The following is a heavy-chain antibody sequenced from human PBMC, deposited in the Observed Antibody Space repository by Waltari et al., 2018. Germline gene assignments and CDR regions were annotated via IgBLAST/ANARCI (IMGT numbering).Heavy chain of an antibody. J-gene: IGHJ3*02. CDR3: ARETDRGMIVVVITAPHAFDI. D-gene: IGHD3-22*01. CDR1: VVSIIINKSY. V-gene: IGHV4-39*07. CDR2: IYYSGST. Sequence: QLQLQESCPGLVKPSETLSLTCTVSVVSIIINKSYLCLIRQPPGTGLEWIGSIYYSGSTYYNPSLKSRVTISVDTSKNQFSLRLSSMTAADTAVYYCARETDRGMIVVVITAPHAFDIWGRGTMVTVSS.